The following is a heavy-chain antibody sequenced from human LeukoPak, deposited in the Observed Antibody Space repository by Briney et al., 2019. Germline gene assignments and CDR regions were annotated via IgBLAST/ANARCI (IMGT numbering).Heavy chain of an antibody. J-gene: IGHJ4*02. CDR2: INSAGSST. CDR1: GFTFSSYW. D-gene: IGHD3-22*01. V-gene: IGHV3-74*01. Sequence: GGSLRLSCAASGFTFSSYWMHWVRQAPGKGLVWVSRINSAGSSTSYAECVKGRFTISRDNAKNTLHLQMNSLRAEDTAVYYCARGRYDSSGYYYARIGYFDYWGQGTLVTVSS. CDR3: ARGRYDSSGYYYARIGYFDY.